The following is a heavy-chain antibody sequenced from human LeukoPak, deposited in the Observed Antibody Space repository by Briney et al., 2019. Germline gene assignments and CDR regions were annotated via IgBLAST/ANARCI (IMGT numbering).Heavy chain of an antibody. CDR3: ARDVNLEWRVYFDY. J-gene: IGHJ4*02. Sequence: SETLSLTCTVSGGSISSGSYYWSWIRQPAGKGLEWIGRIYTSGSTNYNPSLKSRVTISVDTSKNQFSLKLSSVTAADTAVYYCARDVNLEWRVYFDYWGQGTLVTVSS. D-gene: IGHD1-1*01. CDR2: IYTSGST. V-gene: IGHV4-61*02. CDR1: GGSISSGSYY.